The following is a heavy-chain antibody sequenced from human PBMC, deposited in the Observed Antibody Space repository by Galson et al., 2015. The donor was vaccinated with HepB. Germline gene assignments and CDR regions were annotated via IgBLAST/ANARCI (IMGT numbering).Heavy chain of an antibody. D-gene: IGHD3-22*01. J-gene: IGHJ6*02. V-gene: IGHV1-3*01. CDR1: GYTFTTYA. CDR3: ARASLYYDSSGYIPLHYYYYGMDV. Sequence: SVKVSCKASGYTFTTYAMHWVRQAPGQRLEWMGWINAGNGKTKYSQKFQGRVTITSDTSASIAYMELSSLRSEDTAVYYCARASLYYDSSGYIPLHYYYYGMDVWGQGTTVTVSS. CDR2: INAGNGKT.